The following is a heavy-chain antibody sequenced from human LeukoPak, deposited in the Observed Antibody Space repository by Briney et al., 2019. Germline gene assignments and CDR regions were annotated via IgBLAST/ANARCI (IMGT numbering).Heavy chain of an antibody. D-gene: IGHD3-22*01. Sequence: GRSLRLSCAASGFTFSSYAMHWVRQAPGKGLEWVAVISYDGSNKYYADSVKGRFTISRDNSKNTLYLQMNSLRAEDTAVYYYARGFTYYYDSSGDYYGMDVWGQGTTVTVSS. V-gene: IGHV3-30-3*01. J-gene: IGHJ6*02. CDR2: ISYDGSNK. CDR1: GFTFSSYA. CDR3: ARGFTYYYDSSGDYYGMDV.